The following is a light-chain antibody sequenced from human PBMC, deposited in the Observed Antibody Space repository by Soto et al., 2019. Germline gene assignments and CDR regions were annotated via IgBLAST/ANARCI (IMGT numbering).Light chain of an antibody. CDR2: AAS. J-gene: IGKJ2*01. Sequence: IKINPSPSSLSASVGARVTITCRPSQSIDNFLNWYQQKPGKAPNLLIYAASSLQSGVSSRFSGSGSGTDFTLTICSLQPEDSATYYCQQSYSLPYTLCQGTKVDI. CDR3: QQSYSLPYT. V-gene: IGKV1-39*01. CDR1: QSIDNF.